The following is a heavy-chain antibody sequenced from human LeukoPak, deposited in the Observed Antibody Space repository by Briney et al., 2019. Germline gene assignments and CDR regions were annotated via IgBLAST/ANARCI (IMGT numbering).Heavy chain of an antibody. Sequence: SETLSLTCTVSGGSISSGDYYWSWIRQPPGKGLEWIGYIYYSGSTNYNPSLKSRVTISVDTSKNQFSLKLSSVTAADTAVYYCARDYGGNPRWFDPWGQGTLVTVSS. J-gene: IGHJ5*02. CDR1: GGSISSGDYY. CDR2: IYYSGST. V-gene: IGHV4-61*08. D-gene: IGHD4-23*01. CDR3: ARDYGGNPRWFDP.